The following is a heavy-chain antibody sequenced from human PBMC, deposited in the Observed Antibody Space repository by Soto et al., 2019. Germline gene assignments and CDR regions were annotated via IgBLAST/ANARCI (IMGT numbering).Heavy chain of an antibody. CDR1: GFTFSSYS. J-gene: IGHJ3*02. CDR2: ISSSSSTI. Sequence: GGSLRLSCAASGFTFSSYSMNWVRQAPGKGLEWVSYISSSSSTIYYADSVKGRFTISRDNAKNSLYLQMNGLRDEDTAVYYCAREPYSYVWRRAFDIWGQGTMVTVSS. CDR3: AREPYSYVWRRAFDI. D-gene: IGHD5-18*01. V-gene: IGHV3-48*02.